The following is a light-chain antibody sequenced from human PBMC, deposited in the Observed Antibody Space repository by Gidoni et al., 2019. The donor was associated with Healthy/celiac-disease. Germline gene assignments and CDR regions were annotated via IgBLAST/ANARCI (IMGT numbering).Light chain of an antibody. J-gene: IGKJ2*01. CDR2: GAS. Sequence: ESVLTQSIGTPSLSPGERATLSGRASQSVSSSYLAWYQQQPGQAPRLLIYGASSRATGIPDGFSGSGSGTDFTLTISSLEPEDFAVYYCQQYGSSPYTFGQGTKLEIK. CDR3: QQYGSSPYT. V-gene: IGKV3-20*01. CDR1: QSVSSSY.